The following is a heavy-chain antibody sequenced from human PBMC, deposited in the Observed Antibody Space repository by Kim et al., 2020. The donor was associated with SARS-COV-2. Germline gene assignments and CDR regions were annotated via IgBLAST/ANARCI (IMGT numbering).Heavy chain of an antibody. Sequence: SETLSLTCTVSGGSISSSSYYWGWIRQPPGKGLEWIGSIYYSGSTYYNPSLKSRVTISVDTSKNQFSLKLSSVTAADTAVYYCARSHTIFGVVISYYFDYWGQGNLVTVSS. J-gene: IGHJ4*02. CDR1: GGSISSSSYY. CDR2: IYYSGST. V-gene: IGHV4-39*01. D-gene: IGHD3-3*01. CDR3: ARSHTIFGVVISYYFDY.